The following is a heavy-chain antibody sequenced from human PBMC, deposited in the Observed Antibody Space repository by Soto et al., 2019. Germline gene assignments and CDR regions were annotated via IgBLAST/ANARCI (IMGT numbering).Heavy chain of an antibody. V-gene: IGHV4-31*03. J-gene: IGHJ5*02. D-gene: IGHD3-9*01. Sequence: PSETLSLTCTVSGGSISSGGYYWSWIRQHPGKGLEWIGYIYYSGSTYYNPSLKSRVTISVDTSKNQFSLKLSYVTAAYTALYYCARAILPLPRGNWFDPWGQGTLVTVSS. CDR2: IYYSGST. CDR1: GGSISSGGYY. CDR3: ARAILPLPRGNWFDP.